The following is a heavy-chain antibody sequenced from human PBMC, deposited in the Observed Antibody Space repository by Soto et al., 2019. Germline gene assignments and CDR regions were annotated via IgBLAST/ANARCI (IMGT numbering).Heavy chain of an antibody. J-gene: IGHJ6*02. Sequence: DVQLVESGGGLVQPGGSLRLSCAVSGFTFSSYEMKWVRQAPGKGLEWVSYISSSGTTIHYADSVKGRFTISRDNAKNSLILQMNRLRAEDTAVYYCARGAGSYPIRMDVWGQGTTVTVSS. D-gene: IGHD3-10*01. CDR1: GFTFSSYE. V-gene: IGHV3-48*03. CDR2: ISSSGTTI. CDR3: ARGAGSYPIRMDV.